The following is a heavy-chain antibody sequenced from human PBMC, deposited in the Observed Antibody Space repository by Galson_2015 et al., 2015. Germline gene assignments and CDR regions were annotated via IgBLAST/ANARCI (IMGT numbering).Heavy chain of an antibody. J-gene: IGHJ6*02. D-gene: IGHD1-26*01. V-gene: IGHV3-49*03. CDR1: GFTFGDYA. CDR2: IRSKAYGGTT. CDR3: TRVVPGATSTYYYYYYYGMDV. Sequence: SLRLSCAASGFTFGDYAMSWFRQAPGKGLEWVGFIRSKAYGGTTEYAASAKGRFTISRDDSKSIAYLQMNSLKTEDTAVYYCTRVVPGATSTYYYYYYYGMDVWGQGTTVTVSS.